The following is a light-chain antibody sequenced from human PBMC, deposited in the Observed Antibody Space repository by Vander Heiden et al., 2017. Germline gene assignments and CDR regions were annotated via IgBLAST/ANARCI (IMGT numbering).Light chain of an antibody. CDR3: SSYTSSSPWV. J-gene: IGLJ3*02. Sequence: QSALTQPAPVSASPGQSITISSTGTRSDGGGYNYVSWYQQHPGKAPKLMIYDVSNRPSGVSNRFSGSKSGNTASLTISGLQAEDEADYYCSSYTSSSPWVFGGGTKLTVL. CDR1: RSDGGGYNY. V-gene: IGLV2-14*03. CDR2: DVS.